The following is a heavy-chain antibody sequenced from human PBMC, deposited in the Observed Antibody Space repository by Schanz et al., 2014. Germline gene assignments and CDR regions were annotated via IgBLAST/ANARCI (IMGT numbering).Heavy chain of an antibody. CDR1: GYTFTSYY. V-gene: IGHV1-46*03. CDR2: INPRVGNT. CDR3: ARGPSTGAVDN. Sequence: QVQLVQSGAEVKKPGASVKVSCEASGYTFTSYYIHWFRQAPGQGLEWMGQINPRVGNTNYAQKFRGRVTMTRDTSTSTVYMELSSLRSEYTAVYICARGPSTGAVDNWGQGTMVTVSS. J-gene: IGHJ3*02.